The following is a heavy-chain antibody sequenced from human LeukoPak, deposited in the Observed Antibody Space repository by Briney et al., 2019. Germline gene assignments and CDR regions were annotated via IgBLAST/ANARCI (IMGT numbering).Heavy chain of an antibody. J-gene: IGHJ4*02. Sequence: GGSLRLSCAASGFNFFSYGMHWVRQAPGKGLEWVAAIWYDGNNKYYADSVKGRFTISRDNSKNTLYLQMNSLRAEDTAVYYCAKDETYYDFWSGYFGDTPTSQYYFDYWGQGTLVTVSS. V-gene: IGHV3-30*02. CDR2: IWYDGNNK. CDR3: AKDETYYDFWSGYFGDTPTSQYYFDY. CDR1: GFNFFSYG. D-gene: IGHD3-3*01.